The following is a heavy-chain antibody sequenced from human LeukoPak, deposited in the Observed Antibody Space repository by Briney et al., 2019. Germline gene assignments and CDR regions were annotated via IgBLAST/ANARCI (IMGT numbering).Heavy chain of an antibody. CDR3: ATGYYYDSSGSYYFDY. CDR1: GYTFTSYG. J-gene: IGHJ4*02. D-gene: IGHD3-22*01. V-gene: IGHV1-24*01. Sequence: ASVKVSCKASGYTFTSYGISWVRQAPGQGLEWMGGFDPEDGETIYAQKFQGRVTMTEDTSTDTAYMELSSLRSEDTAVYYCATGYYYDSSGSYYFDYWGQGTLVTVSS. CDR2: FDPEDGET.